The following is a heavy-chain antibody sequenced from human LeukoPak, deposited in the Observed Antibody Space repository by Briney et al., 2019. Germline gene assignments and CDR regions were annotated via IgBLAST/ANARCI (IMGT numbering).Heavy chain of an antibody. Sequence: SETLSLTCTVSGGSISSYYWSWIRQPPGKGLEWIGYIYYSGSTNCNPSLKSRVTISVDTSKNQFSLKLSSVTAADTAVYYCARRSGRSGYYYYWGQGTLVTVSS. CDR3: ARRSGRSGYYYY. CDR1: GGSISSYY. J-gene: IGHJ4*02. CDR2: IYYSGST. V-gene: IGHV4-59*08. D-gene: IGHD3-22*01.